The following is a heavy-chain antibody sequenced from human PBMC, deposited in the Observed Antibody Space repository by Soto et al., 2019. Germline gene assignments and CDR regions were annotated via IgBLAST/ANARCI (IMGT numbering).Heavy chain of an antibody. J-gene: IGHJ6*02. CDR3: ASKRSSLSYYYGMDV. CDR2: ISSSSSYI. D-gene: IGHD6-6*01. CDR1: GFTFSSYS. V-gene: IGHV3-21*01. Sequence: GGSLRLSCAASGFTFSSYSMNWVRQAPGKGLEWVSSISSSSSYIYYADSVKGRFTISRDNAKNSLYLQMNSLRAEDTAVYYCASKRSSLSYYYGMDVWGQGTTVTVSS.